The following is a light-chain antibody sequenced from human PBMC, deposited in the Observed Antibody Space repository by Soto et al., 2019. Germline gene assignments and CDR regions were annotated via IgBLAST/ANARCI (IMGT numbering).Light chain of an antibody. CDR1: NSNIGAGYD. J-gene: IGLJ2*01. CDR3: QSSDTSLGAPV. V-gene: IGLV1-40*01. Sequence: QSVLTQPPSVSGAPGQRVTISCTGSNSNIGAGYDVHWYQQLPGTAPKLLISGNTNRPSGVPDRSSGSKSGTSASLAIIGLQADDEGDYYCQSSDTSLGAPVFGGGTKLTVL. CDR2: GNT.